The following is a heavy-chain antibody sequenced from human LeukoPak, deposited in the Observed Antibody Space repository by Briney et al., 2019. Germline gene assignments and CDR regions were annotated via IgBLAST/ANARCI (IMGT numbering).Heavy chain of an antibody. CDR3: AKWAQEGNSRAFDI. Sequence: GGSLRLSCAASGFTFSNYAMSWVRQAPGKGLEWVATVTGSGGSTYFADSVKGRFTISRDNSKNTLYLQMNSLRAEDTAVYYCAKWAQEGNSRAFDIWGQGTMVTVSS. CDR1: GFTFSNYA. V-gene: IGHV3-23*01. CDR2: VTGSGGST. D-gene: IGHD4-23*01. J-gene: IGHJ3*02.